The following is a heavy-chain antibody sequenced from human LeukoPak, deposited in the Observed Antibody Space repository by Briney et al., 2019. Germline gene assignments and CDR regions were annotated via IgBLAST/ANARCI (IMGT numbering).Heavy chain of an antibody. Sequence: GASVKVSCKASGYTFTSYYMHWVRQAPGQGLDWMGWINPNSGGTNYAQKFQGRVTMTRDTSISTAYMELSRLRSDDTAVYYCARVGDYYDSSGYYYWGQGTLVTVSS. D-gene: IGHD3-22*01. CDR1: GYTFTSYY. V-gene: IGHV1-2*02. J-gene: IGHJ4*02. CDR2: INPNSGGT. CDR3: ARVGDYYDSSGYYY.